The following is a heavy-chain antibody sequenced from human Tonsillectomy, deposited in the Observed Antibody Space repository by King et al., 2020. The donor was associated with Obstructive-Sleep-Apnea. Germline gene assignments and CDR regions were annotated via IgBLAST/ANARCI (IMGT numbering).Heavy chain of an antibody. CDR1: EFNLSTYA. Sequence: VQLVESGGGVVKPGRSLRLSCAASEFNLSTYAMHWVRQAPGKGLEWVAVISYDGSNKYYADSVKVRFTISRANSKNTLYLQINILRAEDTAVYYCGGSIGSLNFFDFWGQGTLVTVSS. CDR2: ISYDGSNK. V-gene: IGHV3-30*04. D-gene: IGHD3-10*01. CDR3: GGSIGSLNFFDF. J-gene: IGHJ4*02.